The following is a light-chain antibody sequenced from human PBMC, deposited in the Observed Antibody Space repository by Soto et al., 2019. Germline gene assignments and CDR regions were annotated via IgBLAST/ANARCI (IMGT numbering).Light chain of an antibody. Sequence: QSALTQPPSVSGAPGQRVTISCTGSSSNIGTGYDVHWYQQLPGTAPKLLTYGNSNRPSGVPDRFSGSKSGTSASLAITGLQAEDEADYYCQSFDSSRFYVFGTGTKVTVL. V-gene: IGLV1-40*01. CDR2: GNS. CDR1: SSNIGTGYD. CDR3: QSFDSSRFYV. J-gene: IGLJ1*01.